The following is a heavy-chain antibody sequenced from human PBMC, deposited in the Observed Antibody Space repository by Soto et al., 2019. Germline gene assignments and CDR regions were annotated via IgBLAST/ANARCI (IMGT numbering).Heavy chain of an antibody. CDR2: IIPIFGTA. J-gene: IGHJ3*02. Sequence: GASVKVSCKASGGTFSSYAISWVRQAPGQGLEWMGGIIPIFGTANYAQKFQGRVTITADESTSTAYMELSSLRSEDTAVYYCAVGSPAANFVKLLYFDWPRRAFDIWGQGTMVTVSS. D-gene: IGHD3-9*01. CDR3: AVGSPAANFVKLLYFDWPRRAFDI. V-gene: IGHV1-69*13. CDR1: GGTFSSYA.